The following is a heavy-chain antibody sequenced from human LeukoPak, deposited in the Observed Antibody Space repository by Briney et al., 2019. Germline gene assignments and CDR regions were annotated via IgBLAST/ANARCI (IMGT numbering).Heavy chain of an antibody. Sequence: SETLSLTCTVSGVSISSGDYYWSWIRQPPGKGLEWIGYIYYSGSTYYNPSLKSRVTISVDTSKNQFSLKLSSVTAADTAVYYCAGGLSDYSFDYWGQGTLVTVSS. J-gene: IGHJ4*02. CDR1: GVSISSGDYY. D-gene: IGHD2-15*01. V-gene: IGHV4-30-4*01. CDR3: AGGLSDYSFDY. CDR2: IYYSGST.